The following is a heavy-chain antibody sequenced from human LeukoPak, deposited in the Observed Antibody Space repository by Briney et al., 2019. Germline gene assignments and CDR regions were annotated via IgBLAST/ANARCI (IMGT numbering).Heavy chain of an antibody. CDR1: GYTFTSYD. V-gene: IGHV1-8*01. D-gene: IGHD1-14*01. J-gene: IGHJ4*02. CDR2: MNPNSGNT. CDR3: ARGPNRPDPVKDY. Sequence: ASVKVSCKASGYTFTSYDINWVRQATGQGLEWMGWMNPNSGNTGYAQKFQGRVTMTRNTSISTDYMELSSLRSEDTAVYYCARGPNRPDPVKDYWGQGTLVTVSS.